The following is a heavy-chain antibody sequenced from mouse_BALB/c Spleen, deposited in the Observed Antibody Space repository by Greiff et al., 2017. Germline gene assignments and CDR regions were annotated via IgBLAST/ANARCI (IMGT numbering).Heavy chain of an antibody. CDR1: GYTFTSYT. Sequence: QVQLKESAAELARPGASVKMSCKASGYTFTSYTMHWVKQRPGQGLEWIGYINPSSGYTEYNQKFKDKTTLTADKSSSTAYMQLSSLTSEDSAVYYCARDYYRYEGYWGQGTTLTVSS. D-gene: IGHD2-14*01. CDR2: INPSSGYT. V-gene: IGHV1-4*02. J-gene: IGHJ2*01. CDR3: ARDYYRYEGY.